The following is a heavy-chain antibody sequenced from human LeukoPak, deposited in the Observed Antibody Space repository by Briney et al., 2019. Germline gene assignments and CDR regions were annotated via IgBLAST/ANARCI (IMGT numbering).Heavy chain of an antibody. J-gene: IGHJ5*02. CDR3: ARNNGLGGGNGWFDP. V-gene: IGHV4-30-2*01. CDR1: GGSISSGGYS. CDR2: IYHSGST. Sequence: KPSETLSLTCAVSGGSISSGGYSWSWIRQPPGKGLEWIGYIYHSGSTYYNPSLKSRVTISVDRSKNQFSLKLSSVTAADTAVYYCARNNGLGGGNGWFDPWGQGTLVTVSS. D-gene: IGHD2-15*01.